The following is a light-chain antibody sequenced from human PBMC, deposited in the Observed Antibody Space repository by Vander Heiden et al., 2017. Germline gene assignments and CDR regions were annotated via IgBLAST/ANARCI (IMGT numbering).Light chain of an antibody. V-gene: IGKV1-12*01. Sequence: DIQMTQSPSSVSASVGDRVTITCRASQAISSWVAWYQHKPGKAPKLLIYTASTLQSGVPSRFSGSGSGTEFTLPIRSLQPEDFATYFCQQAHSTPLTFGAGTKVEIK. CDR2: TAS. J-gene: IGKJ4*01. CDR3: QQAHSTPLT. CDR1: QAISSW.